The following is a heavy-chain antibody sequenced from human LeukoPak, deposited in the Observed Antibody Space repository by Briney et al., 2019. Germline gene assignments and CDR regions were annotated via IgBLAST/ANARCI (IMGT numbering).Heavy chain of an antibody. J-gene: IGHJ6*02. CDR2: IPWTNAGV. Sequence: SLILSCAASGFKFDDYGMHGVRQAPGKGLEWVSSIPWTNAGVGYADSVKGRCTISRDNAKNSLNWELRSLRAEDTAVYYCAKGRGAATTYGMNVWGQGTTVIVSS. CDR3: AKGRGAATTYGMNV. CDR1: GFKFDDYG. D-gene: IGHD2-15*01. V-gene: IGHV3-9*01.